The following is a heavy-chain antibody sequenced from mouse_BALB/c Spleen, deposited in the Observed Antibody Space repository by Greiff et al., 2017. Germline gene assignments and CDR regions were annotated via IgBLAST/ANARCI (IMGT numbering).Heavy chain of an antibody. CDR3: ARRDSSYAMDY. J-gene: IGHJ4*01. D-gene: IGHD6-2*01. CDR1: GYAFSSYW. V-gene: IGHV1-80*01. Sequence: QVQLQQSGAELVRPGSSVKISCKASGYAFSSYWMNWVKQRPGQGLEWIGQIYPGDGDTNYNGKFKGKATLTADKSSSTAYMQLCSLTSEDSAVYFCARRDSSYAMDYWGQGTSVTVSS. CDR2: IYPGDGDT.